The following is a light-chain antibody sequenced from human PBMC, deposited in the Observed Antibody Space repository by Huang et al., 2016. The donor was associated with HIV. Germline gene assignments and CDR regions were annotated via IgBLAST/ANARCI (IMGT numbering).Light chain of an antibody. CDR3: QQRISWPPSYT. J-gene: IGKJ2*01. Sequence: EIVLTQSPATLSLSPGDRATLSCSARQSVSSSFAWYQQKTGQAPMLLIYATSNRATGVPARFSGSESGTDFTLTISSLEPEDFANYYCQQRISWPPSYTFGQGTKVEI. CDR1: QSVSSS. V-gene: IGKV3-11*01. CDR2: ATS.